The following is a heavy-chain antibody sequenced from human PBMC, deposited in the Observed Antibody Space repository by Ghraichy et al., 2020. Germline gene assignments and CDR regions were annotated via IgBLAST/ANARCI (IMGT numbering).Heavy chain of an antibody. CDR2: ISGSGGST. CDR3: AKEGIVVPAASPLRYGMDV. Sequence: GGSLRLSCAASGFTFSSYAMSWVRQAPGKGLEWVSAISGSGGSTYYADSVKGRFTISRDNSKNTLYLQMNSLRAEDTAVYYCAKEGIVVPAASPLRYGMDVWGQGTTVTVSS. J-gene: IGHJ6*02. V-gene: IGHV3-23*01. D-gene: IGHD2-2*01. CDR1: GFTFSSYA.